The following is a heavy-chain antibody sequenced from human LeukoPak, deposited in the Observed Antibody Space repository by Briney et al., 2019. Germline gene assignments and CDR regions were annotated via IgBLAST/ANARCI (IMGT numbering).Heavy chain of an antibody. CDR2: IDSGSSSI. V-gene: IGHV3-48*01. Sequence: GGSLRLSCAASGITLSSHSMHWVRQAPGTGLEWVSFIDSGSSSIHYAASVQGRFTISRDNAKNSLYLQMDSLRAEDTAVYYCARGQASGSFIIDYWGQGTLVTVSS. D-gene: IGHD3-10*01. CDR1: GITLSSHS. J-gene: IGHJ4*02. CDR3: ARGQASGSFIIDY.